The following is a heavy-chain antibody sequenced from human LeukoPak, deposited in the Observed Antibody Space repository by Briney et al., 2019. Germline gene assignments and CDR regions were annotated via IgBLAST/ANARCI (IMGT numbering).Heavy chain of an antibody. Sequence: SETLSLTCTVSGGSISSYYWSWIRQPAGKGLEWIGRIYTSGSTNYNPSLKSRVTMSVDTSKNQFSLKLSSVTAADTAVYYCARDYCSSTSCYGDYYYYYYMDVWGKGTTVTVSS. CDR2: IYTSGST. CDR1: GGSISSYY. J-gene: IGHJ6*03. V-gene: IGHV4-4*07. D-gene: IGHD2-2*01. CDR3: ARDYCSSTSCYGDYYYYYYMDV.